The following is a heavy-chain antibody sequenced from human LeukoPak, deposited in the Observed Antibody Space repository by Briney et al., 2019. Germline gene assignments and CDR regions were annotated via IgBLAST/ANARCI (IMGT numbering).Heavy chain of an antibody. CDR3: VRDYGWSFDY. Sequence: PGGSLRLSCAASGFTFSSYSMNWVRQAPGKGLEWVSYISGSSSTIYYTDSVKGRFTISRDNAKNSLYLQMNSLRAEDTAVYYCVRDYGWSFDYWGQGTLVTVSS. CDR2: ISGSSSTI. CDR1: GFTFSSYS. V-gene: IGHV3-48*04. J-gene: IGHJ4*02. D-gene: IGHD2-8*02.